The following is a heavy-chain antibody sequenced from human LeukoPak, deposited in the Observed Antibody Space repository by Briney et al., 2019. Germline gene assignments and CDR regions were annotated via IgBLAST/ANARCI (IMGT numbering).Heavy chain of an antibody. CDR3: ARYSSYYFDY. CDR1: GGSISSYY. CDR2: IYYSGST. J-gene: IGHJ4*02. Sequence: PSETLSLTCTVSGGSISSYYWSWIRQPPGKGLEWIGYIYYSGSTTYNPSLKSRVTISVDTSKYQYSLKLSSVTAADTAAYYCARYSSYYFDYWGQGTLVTVSS. V-gene: IGHV4-59*08. D-gene: IGHD6-6*01.